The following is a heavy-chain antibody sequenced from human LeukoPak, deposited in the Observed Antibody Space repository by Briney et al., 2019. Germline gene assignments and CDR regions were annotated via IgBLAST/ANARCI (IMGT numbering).Heavy chain of an antibody. J-gene: IGHJ5*02. CDR1: GGSISSSTYY. CDR2: ISYSGST. D-gene: IGHD2-2*01. Sequence: SETLSLTCTVSGGSISSSTYYWGWIRQPPGKGLEWIGSISYSGSTDYNPSLKSRLTISVDTSKNHFSLSLRSVTAADTAVYYCARSLYCSRNDCPRNNWFDPWGQGTLVTVSS. CDR3: ARSLYCSRNDCPRNNWFDP. V-gene: IGHV4-39*02.